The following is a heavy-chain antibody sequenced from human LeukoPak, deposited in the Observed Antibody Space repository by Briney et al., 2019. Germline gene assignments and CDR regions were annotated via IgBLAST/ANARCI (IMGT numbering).Heavy chain of an antibody. Sequence: QPGGSLRLSCAASGFTVSNNYISWVRQAPGKGLEWVSVIYSGGTTYYADSVKGRFTISRDNSNNTLYLLMNSLRAEDTAVYNCARGGYCSGGNCYGYFVYWGQGTLVTVSS. CDR3: ARGGYCSGGNCYGYFVY. CDR2: IYSGGTT. D-gene: IGHD2-15*01. CDR1: GFTVSNNY. V-gene: IGHV3-66*01. J-gene: IGHJ4*02.